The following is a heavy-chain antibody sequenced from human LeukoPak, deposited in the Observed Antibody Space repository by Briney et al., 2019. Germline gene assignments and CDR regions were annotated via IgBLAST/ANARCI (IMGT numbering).Heavy chain of an antibody. Sequence: ASVKVSCKASGYTFTSYGISWVRQAPGQGLEWMGWISDYIGNTNYAQKPQGRVTMTTDTSTSTDYMELRSLRSDDTAVYYCARVGNYYDSSGYYYVQNASDIWGQGTMVTVSS. V-gene: IGHV1-18*01. CDR2: ISDYIGNT. CDR1: GYTFTSYG. J-gene: IGHJ3*02. CDR3: ARVGNYYDSSGYYYVQNASDI. D-gene: IGHD3-22*01.